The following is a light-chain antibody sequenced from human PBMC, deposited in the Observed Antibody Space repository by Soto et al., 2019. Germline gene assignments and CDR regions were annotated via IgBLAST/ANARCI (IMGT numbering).Light chain of an antibody. CDR3: RQYGSSPPT. CDR1: QSVSSSY. Sequence: EIVLTQSPGTLSLSPGERATLSCRASQSVSSSYSAWYQQKPGQAPRLLIYGASSRATGIPDRFSGSGSGTDFTLTISRLETEDFAVYYCRQYGSSPPTFGQGTKV. V-gene: IGKV3-20*01. CDR2: GAS. J-gene: IGKJ1*01.